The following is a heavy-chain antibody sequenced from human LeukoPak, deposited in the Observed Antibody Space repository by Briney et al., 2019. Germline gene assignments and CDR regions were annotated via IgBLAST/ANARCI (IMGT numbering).Heavy chain of an antibody. CDR1: GFTFRSYE. CDR2: ISSSGSTI. Sequence: PGGSLRLSCAASGFTFRSYEMNWLRQPPGKGWGWVSYISSSGSTISYADSVKGRFTISRDNAKNSLYLQMNSLRAEDTAVYYCAREQTYGDYFDYWGQGTLVTVSS. D-gene: IGHD4-17*01. V-gene: IGHV3-48*03. CDR3: AREQTYGDYFDY. J-gene: IGHJ4*02.